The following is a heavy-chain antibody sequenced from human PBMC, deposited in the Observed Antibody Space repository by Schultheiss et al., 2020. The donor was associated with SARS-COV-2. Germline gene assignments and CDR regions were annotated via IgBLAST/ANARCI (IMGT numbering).Heavy chain of an antibody. J-gene: IGHJ4*02. CDR1: GFTFSSYE. Sequence: GGSLRLSCAASGFTFSSYEMNWVRQAPGKGLEWVGFIRSKAYGGTTEYAASVKGRFTISRDDSKSIAYLQMNSLKTEDTAVYYCARELVGVVVIPFDYWGQGTLVTVSS. V-gene: IGHV3-49*04. CDR2: IRSKAYGGTT. D-gene: IGHD3-22*01. CDR3: ARELVGVVVIPFDY.